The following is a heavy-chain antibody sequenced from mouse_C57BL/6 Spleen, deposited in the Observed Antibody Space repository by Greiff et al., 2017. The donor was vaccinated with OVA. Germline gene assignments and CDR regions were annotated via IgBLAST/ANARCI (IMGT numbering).Heavy chain of an antibody. CDR3: ARPYGSLWYFDV. J-gene: IGHJ1*03. D-gene: IGHD1-1*01. CDR2: INYDGSST. Sequence: DVKLVESEGGLVQPGSSMKLSCTASGFTFSDYYMAWVRQVPEKGLEWVANINYDGSSTYYLDSLKSRFIISRDNAKNILYLQMSSLKSEDTATYYCARPYGSLWYFDVWGTGTTVTVSS. V-gene: IGHV5-16*01. CDR1: GFTFSDYY.